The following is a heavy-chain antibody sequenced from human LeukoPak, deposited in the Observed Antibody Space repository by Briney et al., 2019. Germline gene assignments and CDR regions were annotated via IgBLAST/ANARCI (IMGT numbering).Heavy chain of an antibody. V-gene: IGHV1-18*01. J-gene: IGHJ4*02. CDR2: ISAYNGNT. CDR1: GYTFTSYG. D-gene: IGHD3-22*01. Sequence: GASVKVSCKASGYTFTSYGISWVRQAPGQWLEWMGWISAYNGNTNYAQKLQGRVTMTTDTSTSTAYMELRSLRSDDTAVYYCARGANYYDSSAAFDYWGQGTLVTVSS. CDR3: ARGANYYDSSAAFDY.